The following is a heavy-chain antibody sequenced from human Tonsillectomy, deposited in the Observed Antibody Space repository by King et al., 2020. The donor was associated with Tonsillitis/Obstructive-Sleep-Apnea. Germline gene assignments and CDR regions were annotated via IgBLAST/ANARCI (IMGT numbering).Heavy chain of an antibody. CDR3: ARDYTSSPYYYYNMDV. CDR2: INHSGST. Sequence: VQLQQWGAGLLKPSGTLSLTCAVYGGSFSGYYWSWIRQPPGKGLEWIGEINHSGSTNYNPSLKSRVTISVDTSKNQFSLYLSSVTAADTAVYYCARDYTSSPYYYYNMDVWGKGTTVTVSS. V-gene: IGHV4-34*01. D-gene: IGHD6-6*01. J-gene: IGHJ6*03. CDR1: GGSFSGYY.